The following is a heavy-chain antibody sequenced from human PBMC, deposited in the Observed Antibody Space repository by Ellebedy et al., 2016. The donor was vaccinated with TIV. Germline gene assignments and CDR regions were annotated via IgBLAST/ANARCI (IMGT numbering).Heavy chain of an antibody. CDR1: GFSLSTSGEG. Sequence: SGPTLVKPTQTLTLTCSFSGFSLSTSGEGVGWIRQPPGKAPEWLAVIYWDGDEHYSPSLRTRLSITKDTSKNQVVLTMTNMDPVDTATYYCAHEYEWLVDYWGQGTLVTVSS. J-gene: IGHJ4*02. CDR2: IYWDGDE. D-gene: IGHD6-19*01. V-gene: IGHV2-5*02. CDR3: AHEYEWLVDY.